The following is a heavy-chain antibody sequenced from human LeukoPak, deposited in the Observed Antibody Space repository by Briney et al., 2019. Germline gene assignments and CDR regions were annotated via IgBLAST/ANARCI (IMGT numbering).Heavy chain of an antibody. D-gene: IGHD6-13*01. CDR2: TYYKSKWYN. CDR3: VRETLTVAGYDC. J-gene: IGHJ4*02. Sequence: SQTLSLTCAISGDSVSSTSVAWNWIRQSPSRGLEWLGRTYYKSKWYNDYAVSVKSRITINPDTSKNQFSLQLNSVPPEDTAVYYCVRETLTVAGYDCWGQGSLVTVSS. V-gene: IGHV6-1*01. CDR1: GDSVSSTSVA.